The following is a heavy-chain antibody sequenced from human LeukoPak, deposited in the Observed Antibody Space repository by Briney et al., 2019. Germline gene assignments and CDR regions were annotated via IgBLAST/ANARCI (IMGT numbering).Heavy chain of an antibody. J-gene: IGHJ4*02. V-gene: IGHV4-59*01. CDR1: GGSISSYY. Sequence: SETLSLTCTVSGGSISSYYWSWIRQPPGKGLEWIGYIYYSGSTNYNPSLKSRVTISVDTSKNQFSLKLSSVTAADTAVYYCASHPMWGYVESWGQGTLVTVSS. CDR3: ASHPMWGYVES. CDR2: IYYSGST. D-gene: IGHD5-24*01.